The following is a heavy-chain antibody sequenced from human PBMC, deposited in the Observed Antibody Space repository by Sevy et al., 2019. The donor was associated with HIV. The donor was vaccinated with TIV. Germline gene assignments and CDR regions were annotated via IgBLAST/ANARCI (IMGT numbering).Heavy chain of an antibody. Sequence: LAAGSLRLSCAASGFTFSNCWLTWVRQAPGKGLEWVANIRQDGNEKYYVDSVKGRFTISRDNVKDSLYLQMNSLRVEDTAVYYCARDAPYSGYDLAFDYWGQGTLVTVSS. CDR3: ARDAPYSGYDLAFDY. D-gene: IGHD5-12*01. V-gene: IGHV3-7*01. J-gene: IGHJ4*02. CDR1: GFTFSNCW. CDR2: IRQDGNEK.